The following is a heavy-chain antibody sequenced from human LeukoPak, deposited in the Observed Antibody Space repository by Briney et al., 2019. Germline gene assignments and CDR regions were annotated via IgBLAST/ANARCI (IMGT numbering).Heavy chain of an antibody. J-gene: IGHJ6*02. CDR1: GFTFSSYA. D-gene: IGHD6-13*01. CDR3: AKDAHSSSWYGPEDYYYYYGMDV. Sequence: PGGSLRLSYAASGFTFSSYAMSWVRQAPGKGLEWVSAISGSGGSTYYADSVKGRFTISRDNSKNTLYLQMNSLRAEDTAVYYCAKDAHSSSWYGPEDYYYYYGMDVWGQGTTVTVSS. CDR2: ISGSGGST. V-gene: IGHV3-23*01.